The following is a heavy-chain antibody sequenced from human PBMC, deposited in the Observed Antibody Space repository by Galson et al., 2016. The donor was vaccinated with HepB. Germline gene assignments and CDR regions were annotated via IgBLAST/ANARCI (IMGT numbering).Heavy chain of an antibody. J-gene: IGHJ6*02. CDR3: ARDGITGTLYYYSGMDV. CDR2: MNPNSGNT. V-gene: IGHV1-8*01. Sequence: SVKVSCKASGYTFTSYDINWVRQATGQGLEWMGWMNPNSGNTGYAQKFQGRVTMTRNTSISTAYMELSSLRSEDTAVYYCARDGITGTLYYYSGMDVWGQGTTVTVSS. D-gene: IGHD1-7*01. CDR1: GYTFTSYD.